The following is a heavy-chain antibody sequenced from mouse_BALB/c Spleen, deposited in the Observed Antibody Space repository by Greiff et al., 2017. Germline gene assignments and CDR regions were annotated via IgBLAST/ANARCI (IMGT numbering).Heavy chain of an antibody. CDR1: GYTFTSYY. CDR3: TRRANYYYGTPAFDY. D-gene: IGHD1-1*01. CDR2: INPSNGGT. Sequence: QVQLQQPGAELVKPGASVKLSCKASGYTFTSYYMYWVKQRPGQGLEWIGGINPSNGGTNFNEKFKSKATLTVDKSSSTAYMQLSSLTSEDSAVYYCTRRANYYYGTPAFDYWGQGTTLTVSS. J-gene: IGHJ2*01. V-gene: IGHV1S81*02.